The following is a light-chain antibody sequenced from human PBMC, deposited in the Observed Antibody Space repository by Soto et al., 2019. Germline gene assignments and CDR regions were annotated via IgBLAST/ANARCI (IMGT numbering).Light chain of an antibody. CDR2: AAS. CDR1: QGISNY. Sequence: DIQMTQSPSSLSASVGDRITIICRASQGISNYLAWYQQKPGKDPKLLIHAASTLQSGVPSRFSGSGSGTEFKLTISSLQPEDVATYYCQKYNIAPLTFGGGTKVEIK. CDR3: QKYNIAPLT. V-gene: IGKV1-27*01. J-gene: IGKJ4*01.